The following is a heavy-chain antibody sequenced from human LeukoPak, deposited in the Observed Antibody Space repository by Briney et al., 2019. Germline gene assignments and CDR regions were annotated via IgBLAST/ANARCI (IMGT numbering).Heavy chain of an antibody. J-gene: IGHJ4*02. CDR2: ISSSSSYI. V-gene: IGHV3-21*04. CDR3: AKDGTWIAAAGSNYS. D-gene: IGHD6-13*01. Sequence: GGSLRLSCAASGFTFSSYSMNWVRQAPGKGLEWVSSISSSSSYIYYADSVKGRFTISRDNAKNSLYLQMNSLRAEDTAVYYCAKDGTWIAAAGSNYSWGQGTLVTVSS. CDR1: GFTFSSYS.